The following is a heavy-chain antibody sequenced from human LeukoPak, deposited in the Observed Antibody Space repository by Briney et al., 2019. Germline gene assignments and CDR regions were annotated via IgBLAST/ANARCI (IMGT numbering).Heavy chain of an antibody. D-gene: IGHD6-19*01. CDR3: ARTRLVDPFDY. CDR2: IYYSGST. CDR1: GGSISSSSYY. V-gene: IGHV4-39*01. Sequence: SETLSLTCNVSGGSISSSSYYWGWIRQPPGKGLEWIGSIYYSGSTYYNPSLKSRVTISVDTSKNQFSLKLSSVTATDTAVYYCARTRLVDPFDYWGQGTLVTVSS. J-gene: IGHJ4*02.